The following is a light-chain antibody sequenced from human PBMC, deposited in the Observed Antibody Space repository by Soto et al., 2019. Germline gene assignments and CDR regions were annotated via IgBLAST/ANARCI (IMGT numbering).Light chain of an antibody. CDR2: DVS. CDR1: SSDVGGYDF. Sequence: QSALTQPASVSGSPGQSITISCTGTSSDVGGYDFVSWYQQHPGKAPKFMIYDVSSRPSGVSNRFSGSKSGSTASLTISGLQAEDEADYYCSSYTSSSTPYVFGTGTKVTVL. CDR3: SSYTSSSTPYV. J-gene: IGLJ1*01. V-gene: IGLV2-14*03.